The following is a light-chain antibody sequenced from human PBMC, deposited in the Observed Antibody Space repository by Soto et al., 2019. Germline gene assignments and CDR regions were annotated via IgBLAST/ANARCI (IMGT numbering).Light chain of an antibody. J-gene: IGKJ1*01. CDR1: QTISSW. CDR2: DVS. Sequence: DIQMTQSPSSVSASVGDRVTLTCRASQTISSWLAWYQQKPGKAPRLLIYDVSILQSGVPSRFSGSGSGTEFTLTISSLQPDDFATYYCQQYSIIWTFGQGTKVDIK. V-gene: IGKV1-5*01. CDR3: QQYSIIWT.